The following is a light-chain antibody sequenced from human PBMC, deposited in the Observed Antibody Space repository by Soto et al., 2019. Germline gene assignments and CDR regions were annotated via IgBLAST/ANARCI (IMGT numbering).Light chain of an antibody. CDR3: SSYAGSSLV. J-gene: IGLJ2*01. V-gene: IGLV2-8*02. CDR2: EVT. Sequence: QSVLTQPPSASRSPGQSVTISCTGTSSDVGGYNFVSWYQQHPGKAPKLLIYEVTKRPSGVPDRFSGAKSGNTASLTVSGLQAEDEADYYCSSYAGSSLVFGGGTKLTVL. CDR1: SSDVGGYNF.